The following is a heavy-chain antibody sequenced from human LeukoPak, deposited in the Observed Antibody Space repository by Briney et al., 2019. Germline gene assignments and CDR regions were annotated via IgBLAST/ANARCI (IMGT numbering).Heavy chain of an antibody. CDR3: ARDLSSTWYFFAY. D-gene: IGHD6-13*01. Sequence: GGSLRLSCAASGFTFSSYSINWVRQAPGKGLEWVSYISSGGGTIYYADSVKGRFTISRDNAKNSLYLQMNSLRDEDTAMYYCARDLSSTWYFFAYWGQGTLVTVSS. J-gene: IGHJ4*02. V-gene: IGHV3-48*02. CDR2: ISSGGGTI. CDR1: GFTFSSYS.